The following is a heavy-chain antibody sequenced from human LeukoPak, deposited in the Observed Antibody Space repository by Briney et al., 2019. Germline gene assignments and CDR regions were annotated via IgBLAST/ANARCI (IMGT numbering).Heavy chain of an antibody. J-gene: IGHJ4*02. Sequence: SETLSLTCTVSGGSISSGGYYWSWIRQHPGKGLEWIGYIYYSGSTYYNPSLKSRVTISVDTSKNQFSLKLSSVTAADTAVYYCARGGRITMVRGASKYFDYWGQGTLVTVSS. D-gene: IGHD3-10*01. CDR3: ARGGRITMVRGASKYFDY. CDR2: IYYSGST. V-gene: IGHV4-31*03. CDR1: GGSISSGGYY.